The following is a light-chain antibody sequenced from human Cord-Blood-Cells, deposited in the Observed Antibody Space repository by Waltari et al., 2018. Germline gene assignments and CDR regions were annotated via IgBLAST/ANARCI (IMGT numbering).Light chain of an antibody. Sequence: QSALTQPASVSGSSGQSFTISCTGTSSDVGGYNYDSWYQQHPGKAPNRMIYDVSNRPSGVSNRFSGSKSGNTASLTISGLQAEDEADYYCSSYTSSSTWVFGGGTKLTVL. V-gene: IGLV2-14*03. CDR3: SSYTSSSTWV. J-gene: IGLJ3*02. CDR2: DVS. CDR1: SSDVGGYNY.